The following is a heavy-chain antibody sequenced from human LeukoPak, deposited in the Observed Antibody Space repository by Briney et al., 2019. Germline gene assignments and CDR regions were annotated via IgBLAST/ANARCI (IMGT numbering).Heavy chain of an antibody. CDR1: GGSFSGYY. CDR2: INHSGRA. V-gene: IGHV4-34*01. Sequence: SETLSLTCAVYGGSFSGYYWSWIRQPPGKGLEWIGEINHSGRANYNPSLKSRINLSVDTSKSQFSLKVTSVTAADTAVYYCPRVVPGLASGSNSLLNSYFYYMDVWGKGTTVTVSS. D-gene: IGHD3-10*01. J-gene: IGHJ6*03. CDR3: PRVVPGLASGSNSLLNSYFYYMDV.